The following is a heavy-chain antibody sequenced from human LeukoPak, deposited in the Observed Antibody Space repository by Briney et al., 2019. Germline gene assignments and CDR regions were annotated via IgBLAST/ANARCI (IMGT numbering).Heavy chain of an antibody. D-gene: IGHD3-3*01. CDR1: GFTFSSYA. Sequence: GGSLRLSCAASGFTFSSYAMHWVRQAPGKGLEWVALISHDGSNEYYADSVKGRFTVSRDNSKNTLYLQMNSLRAEDTAVYYCASDMSYSGYYIDYWGQGTLVTVSS. CDR2: ISHDGSNE. CDR3: ASDMSYSGYYIDY. J-gene: IGHJ4*02. V-gene: IGHV3-30-3*01.